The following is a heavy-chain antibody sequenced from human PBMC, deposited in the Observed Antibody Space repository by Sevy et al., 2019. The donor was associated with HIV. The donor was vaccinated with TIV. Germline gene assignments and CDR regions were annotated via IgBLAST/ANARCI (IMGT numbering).Heavy chain of an antibody. D-gene: IGHD6-19*01. J-gene: IGHJ5*02. Sequence: GESLKISCKGSGYSFTSYWIGWVRQMPGKGLEWMGIIYPGDSDTRYSPSFQGQVTISADKSISTAYLQWSSLKASDTAMYYCARQGKNIGQWLGRFDPWGQGTLVTVSS. V-gene: IGHV5-51*01. CDR1: GYSFTSYW. CDR2: IYPGDSDT. CDR3: ARQGKNIGQWLGRFDP.